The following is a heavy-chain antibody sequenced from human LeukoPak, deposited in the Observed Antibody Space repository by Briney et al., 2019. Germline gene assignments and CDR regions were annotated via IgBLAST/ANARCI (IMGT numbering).Heavy chain of an antibody. CDR3: AKALGSIVVTTTDY. CDR2: ISSSGGTT. V-gene: IGHV3-23*01. Sequence: GGSLRLSCAASGFTFTSYAMSWVRQAQGKGLEWVSAISSSGGTTYYADSVKGRFTISRDNSKNTLYMQMHSLRAEDTAVYYCAKALGSIVVTTTDYWGQGTLVTVSS. CDR1: GFTFTSYA. D-gene: IGHD5-12*01. J-gene: IGHJ4*02.